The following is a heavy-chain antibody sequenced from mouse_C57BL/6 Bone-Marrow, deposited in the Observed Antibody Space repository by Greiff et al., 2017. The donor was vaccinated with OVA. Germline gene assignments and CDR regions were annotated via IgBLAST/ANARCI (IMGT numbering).Heavy chain of an antibody. D-gene: IGHD3-3*01. CDR2: IWSGGST. V-gene: IGHV2-2*01. CDR1: GFSLTSYG. Sequence: VKLLESGPGLVQPSQSLSITCTVSGFSLTSYGVHWVRQSPGKGLEWLGVIWSGGSTDYNAAFLSRLSISKDNSKSQVFFKMNSLQADDTAIYYCARRGDATPYYAMDYWGQGTSVTGAS. J-gene: IGHJ4*01. CDR3: ARRGDATPYYAMDY.